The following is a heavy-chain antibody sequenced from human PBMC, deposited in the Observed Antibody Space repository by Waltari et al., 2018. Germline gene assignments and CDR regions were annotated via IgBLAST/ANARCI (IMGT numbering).Heavy chain of an antibody. CDR3: APRGYSSGWYRGSYFDY. D-gene: IGHD6-19*01. J-gene: IGHJ4*02. CDR2: INPNSGGT. V-gene: IGHV1-2*06. Sequence: QVQLVQSGAEVKKPGASVKVSCKASGYTFTGYYMHWLRQAPGQGLEWMGRINPNSGGTNYAQKFQGRVTMTRDTSISTAYMELSRLRSDDTAVYYCAPRGYSSGWYRGSYFDYWGQGTLVTVSS. CDR1: GYTFTGYY.